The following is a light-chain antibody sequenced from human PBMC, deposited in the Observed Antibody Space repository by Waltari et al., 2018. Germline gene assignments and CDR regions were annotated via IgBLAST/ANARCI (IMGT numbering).Light chain of an antibody. CDR3: QVWDSGSNHYV. Sequence: SYELTQPPSVSVAPGQTARITCDGDKIGSKNVHWYQHKPGQAPVLVVYDDGERPSGIPGRFSGSNSGNTAALTISRVDAGDEAEYYCQVWDSGSNHYVFGTVTKVTVL. V-gene: IGLV3-21*02. CDR2: DDG. J-gene: IGLJ1*01. CDR1: KIGSKN.